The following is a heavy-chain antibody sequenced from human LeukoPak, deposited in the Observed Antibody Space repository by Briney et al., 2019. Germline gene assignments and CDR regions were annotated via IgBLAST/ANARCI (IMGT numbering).Heavy chain of an antibody. V-gene: IGHV3-23*01. Sequence: GGSLRLSCEASGFSMSVYWMSWVRQAPGKGLEWVSAISGSGGSTYYADSVKGRFTISRDNSKNTLYLQMNSLRAEDTAVYYCANWPRPVAVAGSRDWGQGTLVTVSS. CDR2: ISGSGGST. CDR1: GFSMSVYW. CDR3: ANWPRPVAVAGSRD. J-gene: IGHJ4*02. D-gene: IGHD6-19*01.